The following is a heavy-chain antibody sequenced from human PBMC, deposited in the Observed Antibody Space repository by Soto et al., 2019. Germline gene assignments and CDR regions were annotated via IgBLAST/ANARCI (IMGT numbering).Heavy chain of an antibody. V-gene: IGHV3-30-3*01. Sequence: QVQLVESGGGVVQPGRSLRLSCAASGFTFSSYAMHWVRQAPGKGLEWVAVISYDGSNKYYADSVKGRFTISRDNSKNTLYLQMNSLRAEDTAVYYCARVSRYDPLAAFDIWGQGTMVTVSS. CDR2: ISYDGSNK. CDR1: GFTFSSYA. J-gene: IGHJ3*02. CDR3: ARVSRYDPLAAFDI. D-gene: IGHD3-16*01.